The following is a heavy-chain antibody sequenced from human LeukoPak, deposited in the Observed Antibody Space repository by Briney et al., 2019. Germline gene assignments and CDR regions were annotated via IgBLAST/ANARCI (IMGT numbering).Heavy chain of an antibody. CDR1: GGTFSKFG. J-gene: IGHJ6*03. V-gene: IGHV1-69*05. CDR2: IIPMFGAA. CDR3: ATEGPNHYMDV. Sequence: SVKVSCKASGGTFSKFGISWVRQAPGEGLEWMGGIIPMFGAANYAQKFQGRVTITTDESTTTAHMELISLTSDDTAVYFCATEGPNHYMDVWGKGTTVTVSS.